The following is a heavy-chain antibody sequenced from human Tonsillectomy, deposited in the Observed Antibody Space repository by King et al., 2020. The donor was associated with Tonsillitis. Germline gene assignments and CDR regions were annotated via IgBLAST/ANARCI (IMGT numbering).Heavy chain of an antibody. Sequence: VQLVESGGGLVQPGGSLRLSCVASGFTFSDYWMTWVRQAPGKGLEWVATIKRDGSEKYYVGSVRGRFTMSRDNAQSSLYLQMNSLRDEDTAGYYCVKLEVTSPPIDCWGQGTLVTVSS. CDR3: VKLEVTSPPIDC. J-gene: IGHJ4*02. D-gene: IGHD4-11*01. CDR1: GFTFSDYW. CDR2: IKRDGSEK. V-gene: IGHV3-7*01.